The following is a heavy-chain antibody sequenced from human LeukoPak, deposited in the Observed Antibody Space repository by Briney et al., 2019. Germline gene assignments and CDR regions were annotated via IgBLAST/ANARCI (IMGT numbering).Heavy chain of an antibody. CDR3: ARVGARQILEY. CDR1: GFIFSNAW. V-gene: IGHV3-7*01. CDR2: IKQDGGEK. J-gene: IGHJ4*02. Sequence: GGSLRLSCAGSGFIFSNAWMSWVRQAPGKGLEWVANIKQDGGEKYYLDSVKGRFTVSRDNAKNSLYLQMSSLRAEDTAVYYCARVGARQILEYWGQGTLVTVSS. D-gene: IGHD4-17*01.